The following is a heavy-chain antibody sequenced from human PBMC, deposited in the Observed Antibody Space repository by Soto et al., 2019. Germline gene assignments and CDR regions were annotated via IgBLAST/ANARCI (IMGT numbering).Heavy chain of an antibody. CDR3: ARIGWELLFDYFDY. V-gene: IGHV3-11*06. Sequence: PGESVRLSCAASGSSFSDYYMSWIRQSPGKGLEWVSSISSSSSYIYYADSVKGRFTISRDNAKNSLYLQMNSLRAEDTAVYYCARIGWELLFDYFDYWGQGTLVTVSS. CDR1: GSSFSDYY. CDR2: ISSSSSYI. J-gene: IGHJ4*02. D-gene: IGHD1-26*01.